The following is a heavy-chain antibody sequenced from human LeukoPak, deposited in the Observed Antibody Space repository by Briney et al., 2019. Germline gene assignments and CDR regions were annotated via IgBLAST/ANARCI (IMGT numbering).Heavy chain of an antibody. CDR3: AKGLTQYSSGGYGY. CDR1: GFTLSSYA. D-gene: IGHD6-19*01. V-gene: IGHV3-23*01. J-gene: IGHJ4*02. CDR2: ISGSGGST. Sequence: GGSLRLSCAASGFTLSSYAMSWVRQAPGKGLEWVSAISGSGGSTYYADSVKGRFTISRDNSKNTVYLQMNSLRAEDTAVYYCAKGLTQYSSGGYGYWGQGTLVTVSS.